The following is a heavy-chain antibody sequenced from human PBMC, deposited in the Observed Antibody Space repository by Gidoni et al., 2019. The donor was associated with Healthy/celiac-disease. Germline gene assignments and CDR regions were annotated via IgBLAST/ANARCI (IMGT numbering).Heavy chain of an antibody. Sequence: EVQLVESGGGLVNPGGALRLSCAAAGFTFSSYSMNWVRQAPGKGLEWVSSISSSSSYIYYADSVKGRFTISRDNAKNSLYLQMNSLRAEDTAVYYCARDGDVGAFDIWGQGTMVTVSS. D-gene: IGHD3-3*01. CDR1: GFTFSSYS. J-gene: IGHJ3*02. CDR2: ISSSSSYI. CDR3: ARDGDVGAFDI. V-gene: IGHV3-21*01.